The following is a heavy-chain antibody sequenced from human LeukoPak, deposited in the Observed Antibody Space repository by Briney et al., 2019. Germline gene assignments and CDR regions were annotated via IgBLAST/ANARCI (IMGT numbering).Heavy chain of an antibody. Sequence: GGSLRLSCAASGFTFSSYSMNWVRQAPGKGLEWVSSISSSSSYIYYADSVKGRSTISRDNAKNSLYLQMNSLRAEDTAVYYCATGQTGGFDPWGQGTLVTVSS. CDR3: ATGQTGGFDP. CDR1: GFTFSSYS. D-gene: IGHD1-14*01. V-gene: IGHV3-21*01. J-gene: IGHJ5*02. CDR2: ISSSSSYI.